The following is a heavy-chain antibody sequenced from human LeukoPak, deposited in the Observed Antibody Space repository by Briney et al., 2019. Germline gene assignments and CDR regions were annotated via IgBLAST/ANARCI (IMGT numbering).Heavy chain of an antibody. CDR2: FIPIFGTA. V-gene: IGHV1-69*13. J-gene: IGHJ4*02. CDR1: GGTFSSYA. Sequence: SVKVSCKASGGTFSSYAISWVRQAPGQGLEWMGGFIPIFGTANYAQKFQGRVTITADESTSTAYMELSSLRSEDTAVYYCARGGLWSGYYSDYWGQGTLVTVSS. D-gene: IGHD3-3*01. CDR3: ARGGLWSGYYSDY.